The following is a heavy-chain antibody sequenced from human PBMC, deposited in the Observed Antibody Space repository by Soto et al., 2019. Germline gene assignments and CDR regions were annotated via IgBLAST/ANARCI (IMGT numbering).Heavy chain of an antibody. Sequence: GGSLRLSCAASGFTFSSYAMSWVRQAPGKGLEWVSAISGSGGSTYYADSVKGRFTISRDNSKNKLYLQMNSLRAEDTAVYYCAKTDPVLRYFDWLLFGGAFDIWGQGTMVTVSS. J-gene: IGHJ3*02. CDR2: ISGSGGST. D-gene: IGHD3-9*01. CDR3: AKTDPVLRYFDWLLFGGAFDI. CDR1: GFTFSSYA. V-gene: IGHV3-23*01.